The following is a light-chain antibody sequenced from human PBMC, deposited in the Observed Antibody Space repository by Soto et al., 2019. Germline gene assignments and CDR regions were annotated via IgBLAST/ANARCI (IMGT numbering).Light chain of an antibody. CDR3: QQLNSYSIVT. J-gene: IGKJ3*01. CDR2: GAS. Sequence: DIQLTQSPSFLSASVGDRVTITCRASQVISSYLAWYQQKPGKAPNLLIFGASSLQSGVPSRFSGSGSGTEFTLTISSLQPEDFATHYCQQLNSYSIVTFGPGTKVDIK. V-gene: IGKV1-9*01. CDR1: QVISSY.